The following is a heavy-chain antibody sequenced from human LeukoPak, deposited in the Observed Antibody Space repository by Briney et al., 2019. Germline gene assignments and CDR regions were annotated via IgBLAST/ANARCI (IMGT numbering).Heavy chain of an antibody. D-gene: IGHD6-19*01. Sequence: ASVKVSCKASGYTFTRNGISWVRQAPGQGLEWMGWINAYNGNTKYAQKLQGRVTMTTDTSTTTAYMELRSLRSDDTAVYYCAREGGVTYSSGPYYFDYWGQGTLITVSS. V-gene: IGHV1-18*04. CDR1: GYTFTRNG. CDR2: INAYNGNT. CDR3: AREGGVTYSSGPYYFDY. J-gene: IGHJ4*02.